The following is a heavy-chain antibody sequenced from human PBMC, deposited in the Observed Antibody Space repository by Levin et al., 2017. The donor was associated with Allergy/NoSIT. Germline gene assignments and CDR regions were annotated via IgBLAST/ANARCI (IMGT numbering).Heavy chain of an antibody. CDR2: IHHSGST. D-gene: IGHD1-26*01. Sequence: PSETLSLTCTVSGGSISGDNYYWGYLRQPPGKGLEWIGYIHHSGSTYYNPSLKSRVSISQDTSKTQFFLTLNSVTTADTAVYFCARGEWDGGHGEVWFDPWGQGTLVTVSS. CDR3: ARGEWDGGHGEVWFDP. V-gene: IGHV4-30-4*01. CDR1: GGSISGDNYY. J-gene: IGHJ5*02.